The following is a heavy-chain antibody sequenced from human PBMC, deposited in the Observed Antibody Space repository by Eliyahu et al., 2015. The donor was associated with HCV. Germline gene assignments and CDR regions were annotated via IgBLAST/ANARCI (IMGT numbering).Heavy chain of an antibody. CDR2: IKQDGSEK. V-gene: IGHV3-7*05. Sequence: EVQLVESGGGLVQPGGSLRLSCAASGFTFSSYWMSWVRQAPGKGLEWVANIKQDGSEKYYVDSVKGRFTISRDNAKNSLYLQMNSLRAEDTAVYYCARDVGDSSGYYFAYWGQGTLVTVSS. CDR3: ARDVGDSSGYYFAY. CDR1: GFTFSSYW. J-gene: IGHJ4*02. D-gene: IGHD3-22*01.